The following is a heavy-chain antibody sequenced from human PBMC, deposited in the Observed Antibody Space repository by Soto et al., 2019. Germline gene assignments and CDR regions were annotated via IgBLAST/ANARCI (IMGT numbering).Heavy chain of an antibody. V-gene: IGHV4-61*01. CDR2: IYYGGST. CDR1: GVSVSSDCYY. J-gene: IGHJ4*02. CDR3: ARDPRVYSDSSGPFDY. Sequence: SESLSLTCTVSGVSVSSDCYYWSWIRQPPGKGLEWIGYIYYGGSTNYNPSLKSRVTISVDTSKNQFSLKLSPGTAADTAVYYCARDPRVYSDSSGPFDYCGQRTLVTVSS. D-gene: IGHD3-22*01.